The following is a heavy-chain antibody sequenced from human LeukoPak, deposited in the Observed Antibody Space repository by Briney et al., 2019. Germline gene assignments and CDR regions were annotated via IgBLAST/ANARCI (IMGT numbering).Heavy chain of an antibody. Sequence: GGSLRLSCAASGFTFSSYWLSWVRQAPGKGLEWVANIKQDGSEKYYVDSVKARFTISRDNAKNSLYLQMNSLRAEDTAVYYCARAGSYYRSDAFDIWGQGTMVTVSS. CDR1: GFTFSSYW. V-gene: IGHV3-7*01. J-gene: IGHJ3*02. D-gene: IGHD1-26*01. CDR3: ARAGSYYRSDAFDI. CDR2: IKQDGSEK.